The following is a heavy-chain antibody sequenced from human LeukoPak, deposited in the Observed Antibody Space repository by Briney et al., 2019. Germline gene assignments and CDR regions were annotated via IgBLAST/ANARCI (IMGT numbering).Heavy chain of an antibody. J-gene: IGHJ5*02. V-gene: IGHV4-34*01. CDR1: GGSFSGYY. CDR3: ARSGITIFGVVTSFDP. CDR2: INHSGST. Sequence: KPSETLSLTCAVYGGSFSGYYWSWIRQPPGKGLEWIGEINHSGSTYYNPSLKSRVTISVDTSKNQFSLNLSSVTAADTAVYYCARSGITIFGVVTSFDPWGQGTLVTVSS. D-gene: IGHD3-3*01.